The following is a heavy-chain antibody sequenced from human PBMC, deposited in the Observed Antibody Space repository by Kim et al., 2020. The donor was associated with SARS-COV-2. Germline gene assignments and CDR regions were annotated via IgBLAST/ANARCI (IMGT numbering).Heavy chain of an antibody. CDR1: GGTFSSYA. CDR3: ARTVVVAATPFYFDY. Sequence: SVKVSCKASGGTFSSYAISWVRQAPGQGLEWMGGIIPIFGTANYAQKFQGRVTITADESTSTAYMELSSLRSEDTAVYYCARTVVVAATPFYFDYWGQGTLVTVSS. V-gene: IGHV1-69*13. CDR2: IIPIFGTA. D-gene: IGHD2-15*01. J-gene: IGHJ4*02.